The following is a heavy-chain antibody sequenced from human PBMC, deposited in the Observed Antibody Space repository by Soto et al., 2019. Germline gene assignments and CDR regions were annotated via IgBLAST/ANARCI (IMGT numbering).Heavy chain of an antibody. CDR1: GGTFSSYT. J-gene: IGHJ4*02. V-gene: IGHV1-69*08. CDR2: IIPILGIA. CDR3: AREIAAAGPPTRFDY. D-gene: IGHD6-13*01. Sequence: QVQLVQSMAEVKKPGSSVKVSCKASGGTFSSYTISWVRQAPGQGLEWMGRIIPILGIANYAQKFQGRVTITADKSTSTAYIELSSLRSEYTAVYYCAREIAAAGPPTRFDYWGQGTLVTVSS.